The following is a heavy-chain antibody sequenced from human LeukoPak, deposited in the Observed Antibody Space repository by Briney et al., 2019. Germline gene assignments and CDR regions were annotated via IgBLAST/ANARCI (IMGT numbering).Heavy chain of an antibody. D-gene: IGHD5-18*01. CDR2: IFPGDSDT. CDR1: GYSFTNYW. J-gene: IGHJ5*02. Sequence: PGESLKISCKASGYSFTNYWIGWVRQVPGKGLEWMGIIFPGDSDTRYSPAFQGQVTISADKSITTAYLQWSTLKALDSAMYYCATPGVDTALVDINHWGQGTLVTVSS. CDR3: ATPGVDTALVDINH. V-gene: IGHV5-51*01.